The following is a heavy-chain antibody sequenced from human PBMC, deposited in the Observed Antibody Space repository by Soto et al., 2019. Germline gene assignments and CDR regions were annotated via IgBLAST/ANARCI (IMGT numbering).Heavy chain of an antibody. CDR3: ARWYDILTGSLAFDI. CDR2: IYYSGST. J-gene: IGHJ3*02. D-gene: IGHD3-9*01. Sequence: QVQLQESGPGLVKPSQTLSLTCTVSGGSISGGGYYWNWIRQYPGKGLEWIGYIYYSGSTYYNPSLKSRVIISLDTSKNQFSLKLSSVTAADTAVYYCARWYDILTGSLAFDIWGRGTMVAVSS. CDR1: GGSISGGGYY. V-gene: IGHV4-31*03.